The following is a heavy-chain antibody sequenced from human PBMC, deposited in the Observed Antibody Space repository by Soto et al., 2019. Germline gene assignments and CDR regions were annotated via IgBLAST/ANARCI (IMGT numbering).Heavy chain of an antibody. J-gene: IGHJ3*02. Sequence: QVQLVESGGGVVQPGRSLRLSCAASGFTFSSYGMHWVRQAPGKGLEWVAVIWYDGSNKYYADSVKGRFTIFRDNSKNTLYLQMISLRAEDTAVYYCARDPGDGLAFDIWGQGTMVTVSS. CDR1: GFTFSSYG. D-gene: IGHD3-16*01. CDR2: IWYDGSNK. CDR3: ARDPGDGLAFDI. V-gene: IGHV3-33*01.